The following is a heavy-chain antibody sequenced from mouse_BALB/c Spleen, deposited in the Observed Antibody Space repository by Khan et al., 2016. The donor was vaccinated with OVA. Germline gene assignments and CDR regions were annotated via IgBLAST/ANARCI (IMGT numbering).Heavy chain of an antibody. Sequence: EVKLEESGPGLVKPSQSLSLTCTVTGYSITSDYAWNWIRQFSGNKLEWMGFITYSGNTNYNPSLKSRFSITRDTSKNQFFLQLNSVTTEDTATYYCARVYGGDFDYWGQGTTLTVSS. CDR3: ARVYGGDFDY. D-gene: IGHD1-1*01. J-gene: IGHJ2*01. CDR1: GYSITSDYA. CDR2: ITYSGNT. V-gene: IGHV3-2*02.